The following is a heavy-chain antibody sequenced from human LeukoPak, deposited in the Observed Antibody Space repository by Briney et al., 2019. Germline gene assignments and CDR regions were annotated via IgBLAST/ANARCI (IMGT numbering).Heavy chain of an antibody. CDR3: ARDRDPMVRGVHMDV. CDR1: GYTFSNYG. CDR2: ISIYNGKT. Sequence: ASVKVSCKASGYTFSNYGISWVRQAPGQGLEWVGWISIYNGKTNYAQKFQGRVTMTRDMSTSTVYMELSSLRSEDTAVYYCARDRDPMVRGVHMDVWGKGTTVTVSS. J-gene: IGHJ6*03. V-gene: IGHV1-18*01. D-gene: IGHD3-10*01.